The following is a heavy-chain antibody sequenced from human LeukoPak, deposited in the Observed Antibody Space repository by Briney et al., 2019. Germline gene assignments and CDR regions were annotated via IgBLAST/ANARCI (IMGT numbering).Heavy chain of an antibody. J-gene: IGHJ4*02. CDR2: IQRDGSEK. D-gene: IGHD6-19*01. CDR1: GFTFSNYW. V-gene: IGHV3-7*01. Sequence: PGGSLRLSCAASGFTFSNYWMNWVRQAPGKGLEWVASIQRDGSEKCYVESVKGRFTISRDNAKNSLYLQMNSLRDEDTAVYYCARQGYSSGKWGQGTLVTVSS. CDR3: ARQGYSSGK.